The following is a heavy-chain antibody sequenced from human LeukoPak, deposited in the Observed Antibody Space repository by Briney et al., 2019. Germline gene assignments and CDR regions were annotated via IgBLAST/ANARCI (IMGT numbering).Heavy chain of an antibody. V-gene: IGHV4-30-4*01. CDR3: GRAGADSSGYYTIDY. CDR1: GGSISSDDYY. Sequence: TSETLSLTCTVSGGSISSDDYYWSWIRQPPGKGLKWIGYIHYSGSTYYNPSLKSRVSISVDTSKNQFSLRLSSVTAADTAVYYCGRAGADSSGYYTIDYWGQGTLVTVSS. D-gene: IGHD3-22*01. J-gene: IGHJ4*02. CDR2: IHYSGST.